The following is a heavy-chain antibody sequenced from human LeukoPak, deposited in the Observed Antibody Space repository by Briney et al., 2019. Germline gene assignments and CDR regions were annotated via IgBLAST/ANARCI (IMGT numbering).Heavy chain of an antibody. J-gene: IGHJ4*02. Sequence: ASVKVSCKASGYTFTSYGISWVRQAPGQGLGWMGWISAYNGNTNYAQKPQGRVTMTTDTSTSTAYMELSSLRSEDTAVYYCARDRSPAAIVYYFDYWGQGTLVTVSS. CDR1: GYTFTSYG. D-gene: IGHD2-2*01. CDR2: ISAYNGNT. V-gene: IGHV1-18*01. CDR3: ARDRSPAAIVYYFDY.